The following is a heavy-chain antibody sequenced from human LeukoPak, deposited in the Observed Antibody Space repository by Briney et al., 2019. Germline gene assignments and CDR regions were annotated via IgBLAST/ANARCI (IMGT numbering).Heavy chain of an antibody. Sequence: GGSLRLSCAASGFTLSSYEMNWARLAPGKGLEWISYISRTGNSIYYADSVKGRFTISRDSAKNSLYLQMNSLRVEDTAVYYCARDLDYSKGFDYWGQGTLVTVSS. CDR2: ISRTGNSI. V-gene: IGHV3-48*03. CDR3: ARDLDYSKGFDY. D-gene: IGHD4-11*01. CDR1: GFTLSSYE. J-gene: IGHJ4*02.